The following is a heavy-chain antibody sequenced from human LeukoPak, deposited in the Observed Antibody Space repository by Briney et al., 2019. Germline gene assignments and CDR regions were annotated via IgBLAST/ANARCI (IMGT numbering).Heavy chain of an antibody. CDR1: GFTFSSYW. CDR2: IKSKTDGGTT. Sequence: KAGGSLRLSCAASGFTFSSYWMSWVRQAPGKGLEWVGRIKSKTDGGTTDYAAPVKGRFTISRDDSKNTLYLQMNSLKTEDTAVYYCTTLPPTYYDILTGYYPIDYWGQGTLVTVSS. V-gene: IGHV3-15*01. D-gene: IGHD3-9*01. CDR3: TTLPPTYYDILTGYYPIDY. J-gene: IGHJ4*02.